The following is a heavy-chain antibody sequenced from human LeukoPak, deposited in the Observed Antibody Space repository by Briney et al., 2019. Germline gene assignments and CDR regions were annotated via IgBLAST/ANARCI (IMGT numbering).Heavy chain of an antibody. D-gene: IGHD6-19*01. CDR3: ARVPRSGGSIDY. CDR1: GFTFSDYY. CDR2: ISSSGSTT. V-gene: IGHV3-11*01. Sequence: GGSLRLSCAASGFTFSDYYMTLIRQAPGKGLEWVSYISSSGSTTHYADSVKGRFTISRDNAKNSLYVQMNNLRAEDTAVYYCARVPRSGGSIDYWGQGTLVTVSS. J-gene: IGHJ4*02.